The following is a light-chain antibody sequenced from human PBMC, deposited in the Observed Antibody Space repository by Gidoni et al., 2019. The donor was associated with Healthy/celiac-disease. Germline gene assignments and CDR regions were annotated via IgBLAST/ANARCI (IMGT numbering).Light chain of an antibody. CDR3: QQLNSYPVT. J-gene: IGKJ4*01. CDR2: AAS. V-gene: IGKV1-9*01. Sequence: IQLTQSPSSLSASVGDRVTITCRASQDISSYLAWYQQKPGKAPNLLIYAASTLQSGVPSRFSGSGSGTDFTLTISSLQPEDFATYYCQQLNSYPVTFGGGTKVEIK. CDR1: QDISSY.